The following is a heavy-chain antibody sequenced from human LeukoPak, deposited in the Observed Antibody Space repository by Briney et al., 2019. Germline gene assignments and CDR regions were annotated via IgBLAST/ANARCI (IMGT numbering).Heavy chain of an antibody. J-gene: IGHJ3*02. D-gene: IGHD5-24*01. V-gene: IGHV3-15*01. CDR3: TRDNHPSDAFDI. Sequence: PGGSLRLSCAASAFTVSSYAMTWVRQAPGKGLEWVGRIKSKTDDGTTNYAAPVKGRFTISRDDSKNTLYLQMNSLKTEDTAVYYCTRDNHPSDAFDIWGQGTMVTVSS. CDR1: AFTVSSYA. CDR2: IKSKTDDGTT.